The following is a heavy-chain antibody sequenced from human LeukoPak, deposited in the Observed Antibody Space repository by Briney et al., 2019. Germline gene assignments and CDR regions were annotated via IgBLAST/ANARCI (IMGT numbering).Heavy chain of an antibody. CDR2: IYYSGST. D-gene: IGHD2-2*02. V-gene: IGHV4-30-4*01. Sequence: PSETLPLTCTVSGGSISSGDYYWSWIRQPPGKGLEWIGYIYYSGSTYYNPSLKSRVTISVDTSKNQFSLKLSSVTAADTAVYYCARARCSSTSCYTFDYWGQGTLVTVSS. CDR3: ARARCSSTSCYTFDY. J-gene: IGHJ4*02. CDR1: GGSISSGDYY.